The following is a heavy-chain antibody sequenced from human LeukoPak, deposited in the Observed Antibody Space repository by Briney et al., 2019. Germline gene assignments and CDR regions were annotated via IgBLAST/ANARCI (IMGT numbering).Heavy chain of an antibody. J-gene: IGHJ4*02. D-gene: IGHD5-18*01. CDR1: GYTFTSYA. CDR3: ARGQYRYAVDY. V-gene: IGHV1-2*02. Sequence: ASVKVSCKASGYTFTSYALNWVRQAPGQGLEWMGWINPNSGDTTFAQKFQDRGTMTRDTSISTAYMELSSLTSDDTAVYYCARGQYRYAVDYWGQGTLVTVSS. CDR2: INPNSGDT.